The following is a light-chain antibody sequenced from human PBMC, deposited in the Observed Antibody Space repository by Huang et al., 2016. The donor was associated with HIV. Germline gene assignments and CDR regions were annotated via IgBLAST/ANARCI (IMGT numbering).Light chain of an antibody. J-gene: IGKJ4*01. CDR1: RNISSC. V-gene: IGKV1-39*01. Sequence: DIQMTQSPSSLSASVGDRVTITCRASRNISSCLNWYQQKPLKAPNLLIFAASTLQSGVPSRFSGSGSGRDFTLTISSLQPEDFATYYCQQSYSTPLTFGGGTKVEMK. CDR2: AAS. CDR3: QQSYSTPLT.